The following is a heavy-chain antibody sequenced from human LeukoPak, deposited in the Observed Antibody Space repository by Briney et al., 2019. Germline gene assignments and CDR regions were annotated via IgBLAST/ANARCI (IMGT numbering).Heavy chain of an antibody. CDR3: ARGTITYYDSSGFIDY. V-gene: IGHV4-34*01. Sequence: PSETLSLTCAVYGGSFSGYYWSWIRQPPGKGLEWIGEINHSGSTNYNPSLKSRVTISVDTSKNQFSLKLSSVTAADTAVYYCARGTITYYDSSGFIDYWGQGTLVTVSS. J-gene: IGHJ4*02. CDR2: INHSGST. D-gene: IGHD3-22*01. CDR1: GGSFSGYY.